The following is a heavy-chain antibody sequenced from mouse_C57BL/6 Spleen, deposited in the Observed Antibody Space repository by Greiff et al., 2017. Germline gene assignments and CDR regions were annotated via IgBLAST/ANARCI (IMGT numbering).Heavy chain of an antibody. V-gene: IGHV2-2*01. Sequence: QVQLKQSGPGLVQPSQSLSITCTASGFSLTSYGVHWVRQSPGKGLEWLGVIWSGGSTGYNAAFISRQGISKDNSKSQVFFKMNSLQADDTAIYYCATYGNYGGFAYWGQGTLVTVSA. CDR1: GFSLTSYG. J-gene: IGHJ3*01. CDR3: ATYGNYGGFAY. D-gene: IGHD2-1*01. CDR2: IWSGGST.